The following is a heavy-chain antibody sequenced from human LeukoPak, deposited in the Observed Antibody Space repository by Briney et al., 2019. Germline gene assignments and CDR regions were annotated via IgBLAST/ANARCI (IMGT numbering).Heavy chain of an antibody. CDR3: ARDFDQPGSY. CDR1: GFTFSSYS. D-gene: IGHD3-9*01. Sequence: GGSLRLSCAASGFTFSSYSMNWVRQAPGKGLEWVSYISSSGSTIYHVDSVKGRFTISRDNAKNSLYLQMNSLRAEDTAVYYCARDFDQPGSYWGQGTLVTVSS. V-gene: IGHV3-48*04. CDR2: ISSSGSTI. J-gene: IGHJ4*02.